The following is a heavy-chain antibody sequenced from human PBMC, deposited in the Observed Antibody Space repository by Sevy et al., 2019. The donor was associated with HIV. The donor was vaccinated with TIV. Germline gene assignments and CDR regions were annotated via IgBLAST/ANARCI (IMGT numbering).Heavy chain of an antibody. CDR2: ISSSSSYI. CDR3: AGASDVVVPAAIITAFCDY. D-gene: IGHD2-2*01. V-gene: IGHV3-21*01. CDR1: GFTFSSYS. Sequence: GGSLRLSCAASGFTFSSYSMNWVRQAPGKGLEWVSSISSSSSYIYYADSVKGRFTISKDNAKNSLYLQMNSLRAEDTAVYYCAGASDVVVPAAIITAFCDYWGQGTLVTVSS. J-gene: IGHJ4*02.